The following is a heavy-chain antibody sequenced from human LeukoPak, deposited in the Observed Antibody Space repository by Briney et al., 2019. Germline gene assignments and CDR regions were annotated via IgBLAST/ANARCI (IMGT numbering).Heavy chain of an antibody. CDR3: ARGVEDTGDY. CDR2: INTNTGNP. J-gene: IGHJ4*02. V-gene: IGHV7-4-1*02. Sequence: ASVKVSCKASGYTFTTYALNWVRQAPGQGLEWMGWINTNTGNPTYAQGFTGRFVFSVDTSVSTAYLQISSLKAEDTAVHYCARGVEDTGDYWGQGTLVTVSS. CDR1: GYTFTTYA. D-gene: IGHD2-15*01.